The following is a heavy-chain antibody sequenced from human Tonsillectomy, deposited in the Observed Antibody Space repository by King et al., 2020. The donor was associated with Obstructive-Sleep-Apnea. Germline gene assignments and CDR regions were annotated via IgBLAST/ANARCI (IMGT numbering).Heavy chain of an antibody. CDR2: IYSGGSA. CDR3: ARDFRTGTTSYYYYGMDV. CDR1: GFTVSSNY. D-gene: IGHD1-1*01. Sequence: VQLVESGGGLVQPGGSLRLSCAASGFTVSSNYMSRGRQAPGKGLEWVSVIYSGGSAYYADSVKGRFTILRVNSKNTLYLQMFSLSTEDTAVYYCARDFRTGTTSYYYYGMDVWGQGTTVTVSS. V-gene: IGHV3-66*01. J-gene: IGHJ6*02.